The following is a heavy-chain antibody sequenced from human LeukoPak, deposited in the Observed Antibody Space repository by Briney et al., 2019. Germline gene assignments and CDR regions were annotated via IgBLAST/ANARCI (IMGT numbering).Heavy chain of an antibody. Sequence: PGGSLRLSCAASGFTFSSYEMNWVRQAPGKGLEWVSYISSSGSTIYYADSVKGRFTISIDNAKNSLYLQMNSLRAEDTAVYYCARDSSDYGGFYSPYMDVWGRGTTVTISS. CDR1: GFTFSSYE. CDR2: ISSSGSTI. V-gene: IGHV3-48*03. D-gene: IGHD4-23*01. CDR3: ARDSSDYGGFYSPYMDV. J-gene: IGHJ6*03.